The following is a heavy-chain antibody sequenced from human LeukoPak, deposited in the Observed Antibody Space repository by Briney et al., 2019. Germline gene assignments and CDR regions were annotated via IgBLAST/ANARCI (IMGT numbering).Heavy chain of an antibody. Sequence: PSETLSLTCTVSGGSISSSDHYWSWIRQPPGKGLEWIGYIYYVGTTYYNPSLKSRVSISIDTSKNQFSLKLSSVTAADTAVYYCARVCRSMIVVVPDYWGQGTLVTVSS. CDR3: ARVCRSMIVVVPDY. J-gene: IGHJ4*02. CDR1: GGSISSSDHY. V-gene: IGHV4-30-4*01. D-gene: IGHD3-22*01. CDR2: IYYVGTT.